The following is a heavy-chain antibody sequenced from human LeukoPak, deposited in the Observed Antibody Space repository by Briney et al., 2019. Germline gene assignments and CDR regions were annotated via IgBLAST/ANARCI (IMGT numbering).Heavy chain of an antibody. CDR3: AKDFLIAVAGTIDY. CDR1: GFTLSSYA. D-gene: IGHD6-19*01. Sequence: GGSLRLSCAASGFTLSSYAMSWVRQAPGKGLEWVSAISGSGGSTYYADSVKGRFTISRDNSKNTLYLQVNSLRAEDTAVYYCAKDFLIAVAGTIDYWGQGTLVTVSS. J-gene: IGHJ4*02. V-gene: IGHV3-23*01. CDR2: ISGSGGST.